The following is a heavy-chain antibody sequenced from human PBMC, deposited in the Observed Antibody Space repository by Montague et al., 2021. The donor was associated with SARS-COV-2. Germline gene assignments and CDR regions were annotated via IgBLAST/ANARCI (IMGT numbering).Heavy chain of an antibody. V-gene: IGHV4-39*07. J-gene: IGHJ3*02. Sequence: SETLSLTCTVSISSSRYYRDWIRQPPGKGLEWIGSMYYSGNTYYNPSLKSRFTVSVDTSKNQFSLKLSSVTAADTAVFFCVREKAGGLRNVFDIWGQGTTVTVSS. CDR2: MYYSGNT. CDR3: VREKAGGLRNVFDI. CDR1: ISSSRYY.